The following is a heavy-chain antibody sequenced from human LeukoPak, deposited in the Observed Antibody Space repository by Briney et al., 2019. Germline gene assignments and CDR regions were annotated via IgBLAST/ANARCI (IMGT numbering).Heavy chain of an antibody. D-gene: IGHD3-10*01. J-gene: IGHJ4*02. V-gene: IGHV1-2*02. CDR1: GYTFTSYY. CDR3: ARGTWFGELWYPFDY. CDR2: INPNSGGT. Sequence: GASVKVSCKASGYTFTSYYMHWVRQAPGQGLEWMGIINPNSGGTNYAQKFQGRVTMTRDTSISTAYMELSRLRSDDTAVYYCARGTWFGELWYPFDYWGQGTLVTVSS.